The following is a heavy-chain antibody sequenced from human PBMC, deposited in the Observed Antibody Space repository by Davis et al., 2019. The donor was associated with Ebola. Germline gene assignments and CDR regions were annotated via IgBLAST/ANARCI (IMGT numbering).Heavy chain of an antibody. Sequence: AASVKVSCKASGGTFSSYAISWVRQAPGQGLEWMGWINPNSGGTNYAQKFQGWVTMTRDTSTSTVYMELSSLRSEDTAVYYCTSGSYAGGEDYWGQGTLVTVSS. CDR2: INPNSGGT. D-gene: IGHD1-26*01. CDR1: GGTFSSYA. V-gene: IGHV1-2*04. CDR3: TSGSYAGGEDY. J-gene: IGHJ4*02.